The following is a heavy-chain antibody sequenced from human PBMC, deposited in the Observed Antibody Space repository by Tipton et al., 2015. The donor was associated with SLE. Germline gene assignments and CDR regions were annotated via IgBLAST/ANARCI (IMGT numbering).Heavy chain of an antibody. CDR2: ISGSGGST. V-gene: IGHV3-23*01. CDR3: ARDESGFKDFFDY. J-gene: IGHJ4*02. CDR1: GFTFSSYA. Sequence: SLRLSCAASGFTFSSYAMSWVRQAPGKGLEWVSAISGSGGSTYYADSVKGRFTISRDNSKNTLYLQMNSLRAEDTAVYYCARDESGFKDFFDYWGQGTLVTVSS. D-gene: IGHD5-12*01.